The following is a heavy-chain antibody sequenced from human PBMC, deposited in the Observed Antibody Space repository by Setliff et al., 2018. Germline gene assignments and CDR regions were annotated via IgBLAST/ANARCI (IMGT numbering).Heavy chain of an antibody. CDR3: ARARGAYGYSDY. V-gene: IGHV3-7*03. CDR1: GFTFSGYW. D-gene: IGHD4-17*01. J-gene: IGHJ4*02. CDR2: IREDGSEK. Sequence: GGSLRLSCAASGFTFSGYWMSWVRQAPGKGLEWVANIREDGSEKHYVDSVKGRFSISRDNAVNSLYLQVNSLRAEDTAVYHCARARGAYGYSDYWGQGTLVTVSS.